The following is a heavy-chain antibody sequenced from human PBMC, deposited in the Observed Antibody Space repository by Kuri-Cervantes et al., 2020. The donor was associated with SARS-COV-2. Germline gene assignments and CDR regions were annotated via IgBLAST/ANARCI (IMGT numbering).Heavy chain of an antibody. J-gene: IGHJ4*02. CDR1: SSSISSSSYY. D-gene: IGHD4-17*01. V-gene: IGHV4-39*07. Sequence: SETLSLTCSVSSSSISSSSYYWGWIRQPPGKGLEWIASIYYGGNTYYNPSLKSRVTISIDTSKNQFSLKVSSVTAADTAVYYCAREGGYGDPAEIDYWGQGTLVTVSS. CDR2: IYYGGNT. CDR3: AREGGYGDPAEIDY.